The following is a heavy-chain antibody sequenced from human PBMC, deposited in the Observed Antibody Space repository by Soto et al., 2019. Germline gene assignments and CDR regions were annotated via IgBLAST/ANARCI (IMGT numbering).Heavy chain of an antibody. V-gene: IGHV3-30-3*01. Sequence: GGSLRLSCAASGFTFSSYAMHWVRQAPGKGLEWVAVISYDGSNKYYADSVKGRFTISRDNSKNTLYLQMNSLRAEDTAVYYCYCSSTSRSPSFDYWGQEPWSPSPQ. CDR1: GFTFSSYA. D-gene: IGHD2-2*01. J-gene: IGHJ4*01. CDR3: YCSSTSRSPSFDY. CDR2: ISYDGSNK.